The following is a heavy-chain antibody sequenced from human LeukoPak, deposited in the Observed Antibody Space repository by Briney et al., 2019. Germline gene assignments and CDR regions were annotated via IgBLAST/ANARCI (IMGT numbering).Heavy chain of an antibody. D-gene: IGHD2-15*01. J-gene: IGHJ6*02. V-gene: IGHV3-7*03. CDR2: INHDGTEK. CDR1: GFTFGTFW. Sequence: GESLRLSCAASGFTFGTFWMSWVRQAPGKGLEWVANINHDGTEKHYVDSVKGRFTISRDNGKKSLYLQMNSLRAEDTALYYCAKDSLACGGSCYSGTFYYYGMDVWGQGTTVTVSS. CDR3: AKDSLACGGSCYSGTFYYYGMDV.